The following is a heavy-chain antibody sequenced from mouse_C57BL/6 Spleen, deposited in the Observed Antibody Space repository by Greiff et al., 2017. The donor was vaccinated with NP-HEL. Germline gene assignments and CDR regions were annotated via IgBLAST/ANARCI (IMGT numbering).Heavy chain of an antibody. CDR3: ARDKSSDWYFDV. D-gene: IGHD1-3*01. V-gene: IGHV5-4*01. Sequence: DVQLVESGGGLVKPGGSLKLSCAASGFTFSSYAMSWVRQTPAKRLEWVATISDGGSYTYYPANVKGRFTISRDKAKNNLYLQMSHLKSEDTAMYYCARDKSSDWYFDVWGTGTTVTVSS. CDR1: GFTFSSYA. J-gene: IGHJ1*03. CDR2: ISDGGSYT.